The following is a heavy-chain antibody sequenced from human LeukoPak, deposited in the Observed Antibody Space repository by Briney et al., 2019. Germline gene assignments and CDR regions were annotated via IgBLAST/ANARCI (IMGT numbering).Heavy chain of an antibody. V-gene: IGHV3-23*01. J-gene: IGHJ4*02. Sequence: PGGSLRLSCAASGFTFSSYWMSWVRQAPGKGLEWVSVISGTGANTFYGDSVKGRFTISRDNSKNTLYLQMNSLRAEDTAVYYCAKTGYSSRWTYYFDYWGQGTLVTVSS. CDR1: GFTFSSYW. D-gene: IGHD6-13*01. CDR2: ISGTGANT. CDR3: AKTGYSSRWTYYFDY.